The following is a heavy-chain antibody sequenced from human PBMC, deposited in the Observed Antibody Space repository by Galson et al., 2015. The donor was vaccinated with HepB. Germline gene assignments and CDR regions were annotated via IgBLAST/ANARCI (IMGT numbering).Heavy chain of an antibody. CDR1: GFTFSSYG. D-gene: IGHD2-15*01. CDR2: IRYDGSNK. V-gene: IGHV3-30*02. CDR3: AKGSEYCSGGSCYHTAEYFQH. J-gene: IGHJ1*01. Sequence: SLRLSCAASGFTFSSYGMHWVRQAPGKGLEWVAFIRYDGSNKYYADSVKGRFTISRDNSKNTLYLQMNSLRAEDTAVYYCAKGSEYCSGGSCYHTAEYFQHWGQGTLVTVSS.